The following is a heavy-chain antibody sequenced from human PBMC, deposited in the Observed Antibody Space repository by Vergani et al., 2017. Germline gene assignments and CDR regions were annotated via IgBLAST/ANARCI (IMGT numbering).Heavy chain of an antibody. V-gene: IGHV3-30*18. CDR2: ISYDGSNK. D-gene: IGHD2-15*01. Sequence: QVQLVESGGGVVQPGRSLRLSCAASGFTFSSYGMHWVRQAPGKGLEWVAVISYDGSNKYYADSVKGRFTISRDNAKNSLYLQMNSLRAEDTALYYCAKEGSTSGVYYYGMDVWGQGTTVTVSS. CDR3: AKEGSTSGVYYYGMDV. CDR1: GFTFSSYG. J-gene: IGHJ6*02.